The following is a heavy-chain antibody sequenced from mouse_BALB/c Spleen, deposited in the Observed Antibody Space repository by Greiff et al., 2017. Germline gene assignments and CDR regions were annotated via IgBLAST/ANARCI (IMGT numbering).Heavy chain of an antibody. V-gene: IGHV1-66*01. CDR3: ARSGGYYYAMDY. CDR2: IFPGSGNT. J-gene: IGHJ4*01. Sequence: QVQLKQSGPELVKPGASVKISCKASGYSFTSYYIHWVKQRPGQGLEWIGWIFPGSGNTKYNEKFKGKATLTADTSSSTAYMQLSSLTSEDSAVYFCARSGGYYYAMDYWGQGTSVTVSS. D-gene: IGHD2-2*01. CDR1: GYSFTSYY.